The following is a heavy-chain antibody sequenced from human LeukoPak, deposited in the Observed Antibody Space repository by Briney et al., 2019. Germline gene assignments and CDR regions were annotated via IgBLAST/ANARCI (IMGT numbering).Heavy chain of an antibody. V-gene: IGHV1-2*02. CDR3: ARGEYVISGYRNDAFDI. CDR1: GYTVTDYY. Sequence: GASVKVSCKASGYTVTDYYIHWVRQAPGQRLEWMGWINPYSGGTKYAQKFQGRVTMTRDTSSSTAYMEITRLRSDDTAVYYCARGEYVISGYRNDAFDIWGQGTMVTVSS. D-gene: IGHD3-22*01. CDR2: INPYSGGT. J-gene: IGHJ3*02.